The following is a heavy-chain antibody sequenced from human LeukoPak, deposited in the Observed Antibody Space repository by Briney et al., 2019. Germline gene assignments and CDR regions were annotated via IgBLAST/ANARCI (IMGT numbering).Heavy chain of an antibody. CDR1: GFTVSSND. CDR3: AKFRYYYDSSPSESFDI. CDR2: IYSGGST. V-gene: IGHV3-53*01. D-gene: IGHD3-22*01. J-gene: IGHJ3*02. Sequence: GGSLRLSCAASGFTVSSNDMSWVRQAPGKGLECISVIYSGGSTDYADSVKGRLTISRDNSKNTLYLQMNSLRAEDTAIYYCAKFRYYYDSSPSESFDIWGLGQWSPSLQ.